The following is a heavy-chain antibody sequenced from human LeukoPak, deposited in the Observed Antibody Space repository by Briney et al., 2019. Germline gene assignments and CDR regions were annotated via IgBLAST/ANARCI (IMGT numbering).Heavy chain of an antibody. Sequence: SETLSLTCAVYIGSFSGYHWSWIRQPPGRGLEWIGEIDHSGNTKYNPFLKSRVTISVDTSKNQFSLKLRALSAADTAVYFCARQGSISAFDFWGRGTLVTVSS. J-gene: IGHJ4*02. V-gene: IGHV4-34*01. D-gene: IGHD2-21*01. CDR2: IDHSGNT. CDR3: ARQGSISAFDF. CDR1: IGSFSGYH.